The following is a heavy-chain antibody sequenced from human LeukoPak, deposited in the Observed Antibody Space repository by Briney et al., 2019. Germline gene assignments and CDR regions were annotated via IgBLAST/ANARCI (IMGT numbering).Heavy chain of an antibody. CDR2: IKQDGSEK. D-gene: IGHD4-17*01. CDR3: ARPSHDYGDYDDAFDI. J-gene: IGHJ3*02. Sequence: PGGSLRLSCAASGFTFSNYWMSWVRQAPGKGLEWVANIKQDGSEKYYVDSVKGRFTISRDNAKNSLYLQMNSLRAEDTAVYYCARPSHDYGDYDDAFDIWGQGTMVTVSS. CDR1: GFTFSNYW. V-gene: IGHV3-7*01.